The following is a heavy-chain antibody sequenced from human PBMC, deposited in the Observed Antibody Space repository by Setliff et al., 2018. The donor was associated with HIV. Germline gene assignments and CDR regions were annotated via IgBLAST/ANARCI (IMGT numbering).Heavy chain of an antibody. Sequence: ASVKVSCKASGYSFTTSGVSWVRQAPGQGLEWMGWINIRSGNTNYAQNFQGRVTMTTDTSTSTAYMGLRSLRSDDTAVYYCARGEPKNTEAAPAYWGQGTQVTISS. V-gene: IGHV1-18*01. CDR2: INIRSGNT. D-gene: IGHD6-6*01. CDR1: GYSFTTSG. CDR3: ARGEPKNTEAAPAY. J-gene: IGHJ4*02.